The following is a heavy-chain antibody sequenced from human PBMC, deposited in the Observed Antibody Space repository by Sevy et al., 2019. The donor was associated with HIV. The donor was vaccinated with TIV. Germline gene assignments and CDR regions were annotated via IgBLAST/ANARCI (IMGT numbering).Heavy chain of an antibody. CDR2: IWYDGTDK. CDR1: GFIFSNYA. D-gene: IGHD3-16*01. Sequence: GGSLRLSCATSGFIFSNYAMHWIRQAPGKGLEWVAVIWYDGTDKYYADSVQGRFPISRDNSKNTWYLQMNSLGVEDTAVYYCACYWGRDGHSIDYWGQGTLVTVSS. V-gene: IGHV3-33*01. CDR3: ACYWGRDGHSIDY. J-gene: IGHJ4*02.